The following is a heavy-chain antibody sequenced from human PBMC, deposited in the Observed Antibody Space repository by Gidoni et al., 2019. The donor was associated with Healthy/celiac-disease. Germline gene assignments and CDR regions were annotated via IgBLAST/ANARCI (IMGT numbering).Heavy chain of an antibody. J-gene: IGHJ3*02. D-gene: IGHD4-17*01. Sequence: QVQLQQWGSGLLKPSETLSLTCAVYGGSFSGYYWSWIRQPPGKGLEWIGEINHSGSTNYNPSLKSRVTISVDTSKNQFSLKLSSVTAADTAVYYCARGPLNDYGGNGDAFDIWGQGTMVTVSS. CDR2: INHSGST. CDR1: GGSFSGYY. V-gene: IGHV4-34*01. CDR3: ARGPLNDYGGNGDAFDI.